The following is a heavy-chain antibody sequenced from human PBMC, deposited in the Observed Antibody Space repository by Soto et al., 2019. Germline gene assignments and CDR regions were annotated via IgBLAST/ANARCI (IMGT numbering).Heavy chain of an antibody. CDR3: AMEYCSSTRGYRDS. D-gene: IGHD2-2*02. Sequence: QVQLVQSGAEVKKPGSSVKVSCKASGGTFSSYTISWVRQAPGQGLEWMGRIIPILGMANYAQKFQGRVPXTADKSTSTAYMELSGRRSEDTAVDYCAMEYCSSTRGYRDSWGQGTLVTVSS. J-gene: IGHJ4*02. V-gene: IGHV1-69*02. CDR1: GGTFSSYT. CDR2: IIPILGMA.